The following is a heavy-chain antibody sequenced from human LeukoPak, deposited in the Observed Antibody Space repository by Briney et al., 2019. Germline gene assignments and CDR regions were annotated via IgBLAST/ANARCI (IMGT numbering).Heavy chain of an antibody. CDR2: INHSGST. D-gene: IGHD3-22*01. Sequence: SETLSLTCAVYGGSFSGYYWSWIRQSPGKGLEWIGEINHSGSTNYNPSLKSRVTISVDTSKNQFSLKLSSVTASDTAVYYCARVPDRSVYRFDLWGRGTLVTVSS. J-gene: IGHJ2*01. CDR3: ARVPDRSVYRFDL. CDR1: GGSFSGYY. V-gene: IGHV4-34*01.